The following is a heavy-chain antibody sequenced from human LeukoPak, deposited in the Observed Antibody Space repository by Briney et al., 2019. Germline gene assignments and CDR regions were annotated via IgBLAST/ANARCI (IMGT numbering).Heavy chain of an antibody. CDR3: AGLIAATRGFDP. V-gene: IGHV3-21*01. J-gene: IGHJ5*02. D-gene: IGHD6-13*01. Sequence: PGGSLRHSCAPSGFTFSSYSMNWVRQAPGKGLEWVSSISSSSSYIYYADSVKGGFTISRDNAKNSLYLQINSLRAEGTAVYYCAGLIAATRGFDPWGQGTLVTVSS. CDR1: GFTFSSYS. CDR2: ISSSSSYI.